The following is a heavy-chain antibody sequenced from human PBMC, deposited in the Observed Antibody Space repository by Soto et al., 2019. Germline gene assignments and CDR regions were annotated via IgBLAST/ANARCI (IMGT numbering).Heavy chain of an antibody. J-gene: IGHJ3*02. CDR2: ITPIFGTA. Sequence: SVKVSCKASVGTFSSYAIIWVRQAPGQGLEWMGGITPIFGTANYAQKFQGRVTITADESTSTAYMELSSLRSEDTAVYYCASGQTSGYYSYDAFDIWGQGTMVTVSS. CDR1: VGTFSSYA. CDR3: ASGQTSGYYSYDAFDI. D-gene: IGHD3-22*01. V-gene: IGHV1-69*13.